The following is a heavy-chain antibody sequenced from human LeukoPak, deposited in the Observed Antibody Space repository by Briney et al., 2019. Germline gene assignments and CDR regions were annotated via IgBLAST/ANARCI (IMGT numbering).Heavy chain of an antibody. CDR3: AREGTRGDPDHNYYYYMDV. CDR1: GFTFSSYW. Sequence: GGSLRLSCAASGFTFSSYWMSWVRQAPGKGLEWVANIKQDGSEKYYVDSVKGRFTISRDNAKNSLYLQMNSLRAEDTAVYYCAREGTRGDPDHNYYYYMDVWGKGTTVTVSS. J-gene: IGHJ6*03. V-gene: IGHV3-7*01. D-gene: IGHD2-21*02. CDR2: IKQDGSEK.